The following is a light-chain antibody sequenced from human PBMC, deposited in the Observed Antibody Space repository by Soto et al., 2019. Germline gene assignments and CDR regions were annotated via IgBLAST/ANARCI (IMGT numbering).Light chain of an antibody. CDR2: AAS. CDR1: QGISNY. Sequence: DIQMTQSPSSLSASVGDRVTITCRASQGISNYIAWYQQKPGKVPKLLIYAASTLQSGVPSRFSGSGSGTDFTLSISSLQPEDVATYYCQKYNGAPWTFCKGTKVEIK. J-gene: IGKJ1*01. CDR3: QKYNGAPWT. V-gene: IGKV1-27*01.